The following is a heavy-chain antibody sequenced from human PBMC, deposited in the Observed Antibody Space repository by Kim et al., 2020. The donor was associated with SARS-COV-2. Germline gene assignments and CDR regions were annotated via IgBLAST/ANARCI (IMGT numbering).Heavy chain of an antibody. CDR3: ARQGPGSPWLAFDS. J-gene: IGHJ4*02. Sequence: GGSLRLSCVASGFTFNNCYMTWVRRAPGRGLEWVANIKEDGSERSYVESVKGRFTISRDNARNSLYLEMNSLRPEDTAVYYCARQGPGSPWLAFDSWGQGTLVTVSS. CDR2: IKEDGSER. CDR1: GFTFNNCY. V-gene: IGHV3-7*01. D-gene: IGHD5-12*01.